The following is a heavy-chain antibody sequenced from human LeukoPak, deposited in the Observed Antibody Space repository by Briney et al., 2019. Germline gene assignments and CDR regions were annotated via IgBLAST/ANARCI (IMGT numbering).Heavy chain of an antibody. Sequence: GGSLRLSCAASGFTFSTYWMHWVRQAPGKGPVWVSRINGDGSSTSYGDSVKGRFTISRDNAKNTLYLQMNGLRVEDTAVYYCAGALGDIRGQGTLVTVSS. CDR1: GFTFSTYW. CDR2: INGDGSST. V-gene: IGHV3-74*01. CDR3: AGALGDI. J-gene: IGHJ4*02.